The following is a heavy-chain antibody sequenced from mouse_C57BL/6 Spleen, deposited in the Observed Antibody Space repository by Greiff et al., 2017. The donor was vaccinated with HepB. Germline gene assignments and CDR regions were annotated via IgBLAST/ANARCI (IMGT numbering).Heavy chain of an antibody. CDR3: ARGYGSSGGPWFAY. CDR1: GYTFTDYY. Sequence: QVQLKESGAELVRPGASVKLSCKASGYTFTDYYINWVKQRPGQGLEWIARIYPGSGNTYYNEKFKGKATLTAEKSSSTAYMQLSSLTSEDSAVYFCARGYGSSGGPWFAYWGQGTLVTVSA. D-gene: IGHD1-1*01. V-gene: IGHV1-76*01. CDR2: IYPGSGNT. J-gene: IGHJ3*01.